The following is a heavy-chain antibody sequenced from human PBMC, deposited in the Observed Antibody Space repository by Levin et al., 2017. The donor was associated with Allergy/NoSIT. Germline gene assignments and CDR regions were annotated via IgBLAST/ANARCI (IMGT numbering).Heavy chain of an antibody. D-gene: IGHD6-13*01. CDR1: GGSISSYY. Sequence: SQTLSLTCTVPGGSISSYYWSWIRQPPGKGLEWIAYIYYSGSTNYNPSLKSRVTISVDTSKNQFSLKLSSVTAADAAVYYCARGSSWYDYWGQGTLVTVSS. CDR3: ARGSSWYDY. CDR2: IYYSGST. J-gene: IGHJ4*02. V-gene: IGHV4-59*01.